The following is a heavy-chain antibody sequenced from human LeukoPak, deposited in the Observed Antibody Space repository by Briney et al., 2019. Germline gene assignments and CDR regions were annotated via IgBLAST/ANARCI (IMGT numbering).Heavy chain of an antibody. D-gene: IGHD6-13*01. CDR2: LSDSGDET. CDR3: AKAFREFGSSSYSSFDI. CDR1: GLTFTNYA. J-gene: IGHJ3*02. Sequence: GGSLRLSCAASGLTFTNYAMSWVRQAPGKGLEWVSGLSDSGDETHYSDSVKGRLTISRDNSKNILYLQMNSLRVEDTAAYYCAKAFREFGSSSYSSFDIWGQGTLVTVSS. V-gene: IGHV3-23*01.